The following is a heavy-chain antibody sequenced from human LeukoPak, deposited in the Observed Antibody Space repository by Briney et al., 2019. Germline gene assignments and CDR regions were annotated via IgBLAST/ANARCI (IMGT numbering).Heavy chain of an antibody. D-gene: IGHD6-13*01. CDR2: FSGTSST. CDR1: GFTFSSYA. CDR3: ARVGSSWIEYFHH. J-gene: IGHJ1*01. Sequence: KSGGSLRLSCAASGFTFSSYAMSWVRQAPGKGLEWVSTFSGTSSTSYADSVKGRFTISRDNAKNSLYLQMNSLRAEDTGVYYCARVGSSWIEYFHHWGQGTLVTVSS. V-gene: IGHV3-69-1*02.